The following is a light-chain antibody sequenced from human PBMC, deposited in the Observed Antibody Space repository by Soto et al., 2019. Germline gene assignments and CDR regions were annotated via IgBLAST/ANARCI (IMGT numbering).Light chain of an antibody. CDR3: QDYGSSAWT. V-gene: IGKV3-20*01. CDR2: GAS. CDR1: QSVSNNY. J-gene: IGKJ1*01. Sequence: ELVMTQSPATLSVSPGASATLSCRASQSVSNNYLAWYQQKPGQAPRLLIYGASTRASGIPERVSGSGSGTDFTLTISRLEPEDGAVDYCQDYGSSAWTFGPGTKVDIK.